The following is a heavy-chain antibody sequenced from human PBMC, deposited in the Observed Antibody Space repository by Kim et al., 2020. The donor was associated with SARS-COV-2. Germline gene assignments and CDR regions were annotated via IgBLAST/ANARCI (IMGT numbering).Heavy chain of an antibody. D-gene: IGHD4-17*01. CDR3: AKDAGYGDHFTSGH. CDR2: ISYDGSNK. CDR1: GFTFSSYG. J-gene: IGHJ4*02. V-gene: IGHV3-30*18. Sequence: GGSLRLSCAASGFTFSSYGMHWVRQAPGKGLEWVAVISYDGSNKYYADSVKGRFTISRDNSKNTLYLQMNSLRAEDTAVYYCAKDAGYGDHFTSGHGGQGTLVTVSS.